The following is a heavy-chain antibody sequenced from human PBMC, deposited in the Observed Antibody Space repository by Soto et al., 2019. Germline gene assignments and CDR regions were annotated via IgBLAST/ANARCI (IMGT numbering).Heavy chain of an antibody. J-gene: IGHJ5*02. Sequence: SETLSLTWFLSCYSITAGSYYWIWIRHHQGNGLEGIGSFYSSGSAIYNPSLRSRVSISGDTSSNQFSMSLNSATAADTARYYCARMYSSGAGWFHPWGQGTLVTVSS. CDR2: FYSSGSA. V-gene: IGHV4-31*02. D-gene: IGHD6-19*01. CDR1: CYSITAGSYY. CDR3: ARMYSSGAGWFHP.